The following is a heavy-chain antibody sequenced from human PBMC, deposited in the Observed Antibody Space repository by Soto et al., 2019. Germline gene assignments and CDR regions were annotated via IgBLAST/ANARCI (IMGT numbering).Heavy chain of an antibody. D-gene: IGHD3-16*01. CDR2: ISGYNGYT. Sequence: QVQLMPSGAEVRRPGTSMRISCTTSGYNFNTYGIIWVRQAPGQGLEWMGWISGYNGYTKYAQNFEDRVTLSTDPSTSTAFLELRNLRSGDTALYFCARDRDYSHTDADIDYWGQGTLVTVSS. J-gene: IGHJ4*02. CDR1: GYNFNTYG. V-gene: IGHV1-18*01. CDR3: ARDRDYSHTDADIDY.